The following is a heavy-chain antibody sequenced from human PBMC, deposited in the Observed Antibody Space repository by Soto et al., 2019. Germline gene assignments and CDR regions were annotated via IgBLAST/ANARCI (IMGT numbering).Heavy chain of an antibody. CDR3: AREGSGWLTTWEYKGRWFDP. CDR2: ISSSSSTI. D-gene: IGHD6-19*01. V-gene: IGHV3-48*01. CDR1: GFTFSSYS. J-gene: IGHJ5*02. Sequence: GGSLRLSCAASGFTFSSYSMNWVRQAPGKGLEWVSYISSSSSTIYYADSVKGRFTISRDNAKNSLYLQMNSLRAEDTAVYYCAREGSGWLTTWEYKGRWFDPWGQGTLVTVSS.